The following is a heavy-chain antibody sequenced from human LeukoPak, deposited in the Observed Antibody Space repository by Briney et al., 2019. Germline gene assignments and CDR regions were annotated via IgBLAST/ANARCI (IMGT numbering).Heavy chain of an antibody. CDR3: AADFGHGPGIAVAGIPYFDY. J-gene: IGHJ4*02. D-gene: IGHD6-19*01. V-gene: IGHV1-58*01. Sequence: SVEVSCKASGFTFTSSAVQWVRQARGQRLEWIGWIVVGSGNTNYAQKFQERVTITRDMSTSTAYMELSSLRSEDTAVYYCAADFGHGPGIAVAGIPYFDYWGQGTLVTVSS. CDR1: GFTFTSSA. CDR2: IVVGSGNT.